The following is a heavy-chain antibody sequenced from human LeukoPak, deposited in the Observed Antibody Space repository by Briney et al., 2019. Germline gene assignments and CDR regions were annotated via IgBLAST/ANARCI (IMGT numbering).Heavy chain of an antibody. D-gene: IGHD3-10*01. CDR3: ARELLWFGELLYDPGPMDV. V-gene: IGHV1-8*03. CDR2: MNPNSGNT. J-gene: IGHJ6*03. CDR1: GYTFTSYD. Sequence: ASVKVSCKASGYTFTSYDINWVRQATGQGLEWMGWMNPNSGNTGYAQKFQGRVNITRNTSISTAYMELSSLRSEDTAVYYCARELLWFGELLYDPGPMDVWGKGTTVTVSS.